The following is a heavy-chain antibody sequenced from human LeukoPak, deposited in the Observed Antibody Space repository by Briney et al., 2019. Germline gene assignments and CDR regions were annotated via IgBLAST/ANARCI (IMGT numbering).Heavy chain of an antibody. CDR3: ARGYSSGRSKNYYYYMDV. D-gene: IGHD6-19*01. CDR2: MNPNSGNT. J-gene: IGHJ6*03. CDR1: GYTFTSYD. Sequence: ASVKVSCKASGYTFTSYDINWVRQATGQGLEWMGWMNPNSGNTGYAQKFQGRVTMTRDTSISTAYMELSSLRSEDTAVYYCARGYSSGRSKNYYYYMDVWGKGTTVTVSS. V-gene: IGHV1-8*01.